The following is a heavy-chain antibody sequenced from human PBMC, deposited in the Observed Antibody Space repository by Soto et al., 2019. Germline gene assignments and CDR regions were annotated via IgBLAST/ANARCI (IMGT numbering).Heavy chain of an antibody. Sequence: PGGSLRLSCAASGFILRNNWMHWVRQVPGKGLVWVSRINGDGRNIDYADSVKGRFTISRDNGRNTLYLQMNSLRVEDTAVYYCARVPYCGAECYSGAKVDIWGQGTMVTVSS. V-gene: IGHV3-74*01. CDR1: GFILRNNW. J-gene: IGHJ3*02. D-gene: IGHD2-21*01. CDR3: ARVPYCGAECYSGAKVDI. CDR2: INGDGRNI.